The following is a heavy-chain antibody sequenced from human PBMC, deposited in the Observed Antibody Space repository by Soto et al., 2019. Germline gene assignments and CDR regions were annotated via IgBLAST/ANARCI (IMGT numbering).Heavy chain of an antibody. V-gene: IGHV1-69*02. CDR1: GGTFSSYT. Sequence: QVQLVQSGAEVKKPGSSVKVYCKASGGTFSSYTISWVRQAPGQGLEWMGRIIPILGIANYAQKFQGRVTITADKSTSTAYMELSSLRSEDTAVYYCAGRQQLVRGMDVWGQGTTVTVSS. CDR3: AGRQQLVRGMDV. CDR2: IIPILGIA. J-gene: IGHJ6*02. D-gene: IGHD6-13*01.